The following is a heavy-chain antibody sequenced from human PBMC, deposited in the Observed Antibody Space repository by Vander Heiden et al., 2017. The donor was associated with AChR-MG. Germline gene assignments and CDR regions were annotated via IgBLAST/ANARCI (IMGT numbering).Heavy chain of an antibody. D-gene: IGHD2-2*01. Sequence: EVQLVESGGGLVKPGGSLRLSCAASGFTFSSYSMNWVRQAPGKGLELVSSISSSSSYIYYADSVKGRFTISRDNAKNSLYLQMNSLRAEDTAVYYCARGWEYQLPFGYYYYYYMDVWGKGTTVTVSS. CDR1: GFTFSSYS. CDR2: ISSSSSYI. J-gene: IGHJ6*03. V-gene: IGHV3-21*01. CDR3: ARGWEYQLPFGYYYYYYMDV.